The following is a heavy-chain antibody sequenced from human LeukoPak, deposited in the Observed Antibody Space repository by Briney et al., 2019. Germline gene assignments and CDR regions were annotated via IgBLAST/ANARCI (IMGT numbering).Heavy chain of an antibody. CDR3: ARAHYIDITTQGGFSYYAMDV. CDR2: IIPIFGTT. D-gene: IGHD3-16*01. Sequence: SVKVSCKASGGSFSSYAITWVRQGPGQGLEWMGGIIPIFGTTKYAQKFQGRVTITADEITNTAHMELTSLRSDDTAVYYCARAHYIDITTQGGFSYYAMDVWGQGTTLTVSS. V-gene: IGHV1-69*13. CDR1: GGSFSSYA. J-gene: IGHJ6*02.